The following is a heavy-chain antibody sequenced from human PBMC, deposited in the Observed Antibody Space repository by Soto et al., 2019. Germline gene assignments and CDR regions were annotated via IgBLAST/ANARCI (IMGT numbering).Heavy chain of an antibody. J-gene: IGHJ4*02. CDR1: GGSISSGGYY. CDR3: AGVILTGYYRLEY. D-gene: IGHD3-9*01. CDR2: IYYSGST. Sequence: SETLSLTCTVSGGSISSGGYYWSWIRQHPGKGLEWIGYIYYSGSTYYNPSLKSRVTISVDTSKNQFSLKLSSVTAADTAVYYCAGVILTGYYRLEYWGQGTLVTVSS. V-gene: IGHV4-31*03.